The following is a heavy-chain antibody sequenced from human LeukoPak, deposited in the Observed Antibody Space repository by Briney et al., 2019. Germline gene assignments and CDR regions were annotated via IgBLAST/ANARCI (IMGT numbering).Heavy chain of an antibody. Sequence: ASVNVSFKASGYTFTSYGISWVRQAPGQGLEWMGWISAYNGNTNYAQKLQGRVTMTTDTSTSTAYMELRSLRSDDTAVYYCARDPGPYCSSTSCLRRWFDPWGQGTLVTVSS. D-gene: IGHD2-2*01. CDR1: GYTFTSYG. V-gene: IGHV1-18*01. CDR3: ARDPGPYCSSTSCLRRWFDP. J-gene: IGHJ5*02. CDR2: ISAYNGNT.